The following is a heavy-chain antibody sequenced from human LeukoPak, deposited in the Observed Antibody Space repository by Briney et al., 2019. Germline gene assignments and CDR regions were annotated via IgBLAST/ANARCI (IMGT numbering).Heavy chain of an antibody. D-gene: IGHD6-6*01. CDR2: IHNGGSST. CDR3: ARWTRVTSSSLWYFDL. Sequence: AGGSLRLSCVASGFTFSSYEMNWVRQAPGEGLEWVSYIHNGGSSTYYADSVRGRFTISRDNGKNSLHLQMSSLRVEDTAVYYCARWTRVTSSSLWYFDLWGRGTLVTVSS. J-gene: IGHJ2*01. V-gene: IGHV3-48*03. CDR1: GFTFSSYE.